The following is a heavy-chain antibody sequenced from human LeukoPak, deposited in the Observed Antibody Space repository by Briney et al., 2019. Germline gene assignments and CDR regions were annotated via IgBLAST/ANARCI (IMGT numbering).Heavy chain of an antibody. Sequence: SVKVSCKASGGSFRRYAFAWVRQAPGQGLEWMGGIMPVLDTGSYAQGFQGRVTITADRSTSTAYMELRSLRPEDTALYYCAARDNGNDLLSYHAMDAWGNGTTATVSS. CDR2: IMPVLDTG. V-gene: IGHV1-69*06. D-gene: IGHD1-1*01. CDR1: GGSFRRYA. CDR3: AARDNGNDLLSYHAMDA. J-gene: IGHJ6*04.